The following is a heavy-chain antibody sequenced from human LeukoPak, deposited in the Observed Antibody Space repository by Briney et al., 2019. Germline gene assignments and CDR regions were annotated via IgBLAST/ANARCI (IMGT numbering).Heavy chain of an antibody. CDR3: AKDIEVGATEGSFDY. CDR1: GFTFSSYG. V-gene: IGHV3-30*02. Sequence: GGSLRLSCAASGFTFSSYGMHWVRQAPGKGLEWVAFIRYDGSNKYYADSVKGRFTISRDNSKNTLYLQMNSLRAEDTAVYYCAKDIEVGATEGSFDYWGQGTLVTVSS. D-gene: IGHD1-26*01. CDR2: IRYDGSNK. J-gene: IGHJ4*02.